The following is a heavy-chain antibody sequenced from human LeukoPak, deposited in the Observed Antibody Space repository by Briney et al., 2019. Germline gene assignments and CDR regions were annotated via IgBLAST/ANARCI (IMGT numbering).Heavy chain of an antibody. CDR2: IRYDGSNK. CDR1: GFTFGSYG. V-gene: IGHV3-30*02. D-gene: IGHD1-26*01. J-gene: IGHJ4*02. CDR3: AKDGRLGFDY. Sequence: PGGSLRLSCAASGFTFGSYGMHWVRQAPGKGLEWVAFIRYDGSNKYYADSVKVRFTISRDNSKNTLYLQMNSLRAEDTAVYYCAKDGRLGFDYWGQGTLVTVSS.